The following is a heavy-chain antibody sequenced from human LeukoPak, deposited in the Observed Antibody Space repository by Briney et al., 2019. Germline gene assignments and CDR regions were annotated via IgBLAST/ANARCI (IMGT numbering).Heavy chain of an antibody. CDR3: ARDLGVGLSYDYADY. CDR1: GFTFSSYE. D-gene: IGHD2-15*01. J-gene: IGHJ4*02. CDR2: ISSSGSTI. Sequence: GGSLRLSCAASGFTFSSYEMNWVRQAPGKGLEWVSYISSSGSTIYYADSVKGRFTISRDNAKNSLYLQMNSLRAEDTAVYYCARDLGVGLSYDYADYWGQGTLVTVSS. V-gene: IGHV3-48*03.